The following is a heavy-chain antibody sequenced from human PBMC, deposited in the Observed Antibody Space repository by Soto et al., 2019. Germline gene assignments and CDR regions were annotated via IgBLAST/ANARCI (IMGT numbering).Heavy chain of an antibody. CDR1: GFTFSSYA. CDR3: EKDISILAGATTHTLVVDYFDY. J-gene: IGHJ4*02. V-gene: IGHV3-23*01. Sequence: GGSLRLSCAASGFTFSSYAMSWVRQAPGKGLEWVSAISGSGGSTYYADSVKGRFTISRDNSKNTLYLQMNSLRAEDTAVYYCEKDISILAGATTHTLVVDYFDYWGQGTLVTVSS. CDR2: ISGSGGST. D-gene: IGHD1-26*01.